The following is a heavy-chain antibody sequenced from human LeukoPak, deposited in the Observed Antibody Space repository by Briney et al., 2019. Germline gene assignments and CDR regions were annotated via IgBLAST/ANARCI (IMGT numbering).Heavy chain of an antibody. CDR3: ATITNRKQDFDY. CDR1: GYTLTELS. J-gene: IGHJ4*02. V-gene: IGHV1-24*01. D-gene: IGHD1-14*01. CDR2: FDPEDGET. Sequence: ASVKVSCKVSGYTLTELSMHWVRQAPGKGREGMGGFDPEDGETIYAQKFQGRVTMTEDTSTDTAYVDLSSLRSEDTAVYYCATITNRKQDFDYWGQGTLVTVSS.